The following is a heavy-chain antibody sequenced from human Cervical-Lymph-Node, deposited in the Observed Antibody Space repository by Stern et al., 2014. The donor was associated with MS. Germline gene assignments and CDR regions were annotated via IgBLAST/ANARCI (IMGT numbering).Heavy chain of an antibody. CDR1: GGSMKSYH. CDR2: IYYSGST. CDR3: ARQGYCSGGSCYYWYFDL. V-gene: IGHV4-39*01. D-gene: IGHD2-15*01. Sequence: QVQLQESGPGLVKPSETLSLTCTVSGGSMKSYHWGWIRQSPGKGLDWIGTIYYSGSTYYNPSLKSRVTISVDSSNTQFSLGLNSVTAADTAVYYCARQGYCSGGSCYYWYFDLWGRGTLVTVSS. J-gene: IGHJ2*01.